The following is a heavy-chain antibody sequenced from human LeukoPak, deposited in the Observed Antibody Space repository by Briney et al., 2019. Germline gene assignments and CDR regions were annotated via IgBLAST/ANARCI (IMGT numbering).Heavy chain of an antibody. CDR3: ARDKGYDILTGYEKFDY. J-gene: IGHJ4*02. V-gene: IGHV1-18*04. CDR1: GYTFTSYG. Sequence: GASVKVACKASGYTFTSYGISWVRQAPGQGLEWMGWISPYNGNTNYAQKLQGRVTMTTDTSTSTAYMELRSLRSDDTAVYYCARDKGYDILTGYEKFDYWGQGTLVTVSS. D-gene: IGHD3-9*01. CDR2: ISPYNGNT.